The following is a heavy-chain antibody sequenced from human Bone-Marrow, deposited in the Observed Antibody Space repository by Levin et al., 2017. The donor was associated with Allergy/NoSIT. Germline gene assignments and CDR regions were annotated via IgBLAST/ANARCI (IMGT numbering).Heavy chain of an antibody. CDR3: ARDGMTMFDY. V-gene: IGHV1-46*01. Sequence: GGSLRLSCKASGYTFTSYYMHWVRQAPGQGLEWMGIINPSGGSTSYAQKFQGRVTMTRDTSTSTVYMELSSLRSEDTAVYYCARDGMTMFDYWGQGTLVTVSS. CDR2: INPSGGST. D-gene: IGHD4/OR15-4a*01. J-gene: IGHJ4*02. CDR1: GYTFTSYY.